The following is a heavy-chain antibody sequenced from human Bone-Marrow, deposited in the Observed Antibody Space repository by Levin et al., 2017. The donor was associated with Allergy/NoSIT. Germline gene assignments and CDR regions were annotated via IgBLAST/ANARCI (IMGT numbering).Heavy chain of an antibody. V-gene: IGHV1-18*01. CDR2: ISTKTGNT. D-gene: IGHD3-9*01. J-gene: IGHJ4*02. Sequence: EASVKVSCKASGYTFTDSGISWVRQAPGQGLEWVGWISTKTGNTEYAQKFQGRVTMTADVSTTTAHMEVRSLRSDDTAVYYCAREFYKLLTGFQVLFRYWGQGTPVTVSS. CDR1: GYTFTDSG. CDR3: AREFYKLLTGFQVLFRY.